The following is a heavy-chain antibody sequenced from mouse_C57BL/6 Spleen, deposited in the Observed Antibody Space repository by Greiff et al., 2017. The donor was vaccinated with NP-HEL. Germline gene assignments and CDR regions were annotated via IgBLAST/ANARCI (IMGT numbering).Heavy chain of an antibody. V-gene: IGHV2-2*01. CDR3: ASPDGYYEAWFAY. J-gene: IGHJ3*01. Sequence: QVQLQQSGPGLVQPSQSLSITCTVSGFSLTSYGVHWVRQSPGKGLEWLGVIWSGGSTDYNAAFISRLSISKDNSKSQVFFKMNSLQADDTAIYYCASPDGYYEAWFAYWGQGTLVTVSA. CDR1: GFSLTSYG. D-gene: IGHD2-3*01. CDR2: IWSGGST.